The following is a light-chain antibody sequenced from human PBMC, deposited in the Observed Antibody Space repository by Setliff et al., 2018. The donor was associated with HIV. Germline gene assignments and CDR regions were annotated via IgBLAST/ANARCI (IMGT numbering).Light chain of an antibody. CDR1: SSDVGGYNY. V-gene: IGLV2-14*03. CDR2: DVS. Sequence: QSALTQPASVSGSPGQSITISCTGTSSDVGGYNYVSWYQQHPGKAPKLMICDVSNRPSGVSNRFSGSKSGNTASLTISGLQAEDEADYYCSSYTSSSPYVLGTGTKVTVL. J-gene: IGLJ1*01. CDR3: SSYTSSSPYV.